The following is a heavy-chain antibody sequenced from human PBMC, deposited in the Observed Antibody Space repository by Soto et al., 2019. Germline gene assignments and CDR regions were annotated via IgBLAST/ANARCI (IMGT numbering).Heavy chain of an antibody. CDR1: GLPFGNYA. J-gene: IGHJ4*02. CDR3: ARRGSGSSYDY. V-gene: IGHV3-23*01. Sequence: EVQLLESGGGLVQPGGSLRLSCAASGLPFGNYACRWVRQDPGKGLEWDSVSRGSGGSTYYADSAKGRFTISRNKSKTTLYPQMNSLRAEDAAVYDCARRGSGSSYDYWGQGTLVTVSS. CDR2: SRGSGGST. D-gene: IGHD1-26*01.